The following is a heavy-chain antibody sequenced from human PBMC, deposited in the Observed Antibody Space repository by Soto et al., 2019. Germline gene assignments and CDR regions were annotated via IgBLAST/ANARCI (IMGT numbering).Heavy chain of an antibody. V-gene: IGHV4-59*01. CDR1: GGSISSYY. J-gene: IGHJ4*02. CDR2: IFYNGNT. Sequence: PSETLSLTCTVSGGSISSYYWSWIRQPPGKGLEWLGYIFYNGNTNYNPSLKSRVTISVDTSKNQFSLNLSSVTAADTAVYYCARCADSSGWYAQCYFDYWGQGTLVTVSS. D-gene: IGHD6-19*01. CDR3: ARCADSSGWYAQCYFDY.